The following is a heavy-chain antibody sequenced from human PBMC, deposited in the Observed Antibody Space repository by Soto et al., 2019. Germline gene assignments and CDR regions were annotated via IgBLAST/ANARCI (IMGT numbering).Heavy chain of an antibody. D-gene: IGHD3-22*01. Sequence: PSETLSLTCAVYGGSFSGYYWSWIRQPPGKGLEWIGEINHSGSTNYNPSLKSRVTISVGTSKNQFSLKLSSVTAADTAVYYCARGRARYYDSSGYEVMDYWGQGTLVTVSS. CDR1: GGSFSGYY. V-gene: IGHV4-34*01. CDR3: ARGRARYYDSSGYEVMDY. CDR2: INHSGST. J-gene: IGHJ4*02.